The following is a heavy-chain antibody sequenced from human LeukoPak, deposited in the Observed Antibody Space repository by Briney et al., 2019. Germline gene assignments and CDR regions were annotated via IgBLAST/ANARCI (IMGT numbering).Heavy chain of an antibody. D-gene: IGHD3-22*01. J-gene: IGHJ2*01. CDR2: IYYTRST. V-gene: IGHV4-39*01. CDR1: GGSISSSSYY. Sequence: SETLSLTCTVSGGSISSSSYYWGWIRQPPGKGLEWIGSIYYTRSTYYNPSLKSRVTISVDTSKNQFSLKLTSVTAADTAVYYCARGVTMIVVVIHDWYLDLWGRGALVTVSS. CDR3: ARGVTMIVVVIHDWYLDL.